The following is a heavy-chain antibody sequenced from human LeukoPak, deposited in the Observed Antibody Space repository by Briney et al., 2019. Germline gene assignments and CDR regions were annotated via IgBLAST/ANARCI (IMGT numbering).Heavy chain of an antibody. D-gene: IGHD4-23*01. Sequence: SETLSLTCTVSGGSISSGGYYWSWIRQPPGKGLEWIWYIYHSGSTYYNPSLKSRVTISVDRSKNQFSLKLSSVTAADTAVYYCARATVDYGGNSYAFDIWGQGTMVTVSS. CDR2: IYHSGST. J-gene: IGHJ3*02. V-gene: IGHV4-30-2*01. CDR1: GGSISSGGYY. CDR3: ARATVDYGGNSYAFDI.